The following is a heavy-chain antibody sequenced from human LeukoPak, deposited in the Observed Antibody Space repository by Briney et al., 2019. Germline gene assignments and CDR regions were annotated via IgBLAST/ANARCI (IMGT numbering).Heavy chain of an antibody. CDR3: ARGRGYSSGWYSH. J-gene: IGHJ4*02. CDR2: IYYSGST. Sequence: SETLSLSCTASGGSISSYYLSWIRQPPGKGLEWIGYIYYSGSTNYNPSLRSRVPISVATSKNQFSLKLSSVTAADTAVYYCARGRGYSSGWYSHWGQGTLVTVSS. V-gene: IGHV4-59*01. CDR1: GGSISSYY. D-gene: IGHD6-19*01.